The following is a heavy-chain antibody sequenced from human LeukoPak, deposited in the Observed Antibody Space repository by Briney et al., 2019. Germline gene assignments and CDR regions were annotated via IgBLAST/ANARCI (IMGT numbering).Heavy chain of an antibody. D-gene: IGHD3-16*02. Sequence: ASVKVSCKASGYTFTSYGISWVRQAPGQGLEWMGWISAYNGNTNYAQKLQGRVTMTTDSSTSTAYMELRSLRSDDTAVYYCARDTKVTFGGVITGFYGMDVWGQGTTVTVSS. CDR2: ISAYNGNT. CDR1: GYTFTSYG. J-gene: IGHJ6*02. V-gene: IGHV1-18*01. CDR3: ARDTKVTFGGVITGFYGMDV.